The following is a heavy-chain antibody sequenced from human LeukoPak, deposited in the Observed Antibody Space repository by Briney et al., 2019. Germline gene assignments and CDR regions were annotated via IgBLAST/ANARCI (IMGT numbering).Heavy chain of an antibody. CDR2: IKQDGSEK. CDR1: GFTFSSYW. CDR3: AKEVLDYEIPYWYFDL. V-gene: IGHV3-7*03. Sequence: PGGSLRLSCAASGFTFSSYWMSWVRQAPGKGLEWVANIKQDGSEKYYVDSVKGRFTISRDNAKNSVYLEMNSLRVDDTAVYHCAKEVLDYEIPYWYFDLWGRGTLVTVSS. J-gene: IGHJ2*01. D-gene: IGHD4-17*01.